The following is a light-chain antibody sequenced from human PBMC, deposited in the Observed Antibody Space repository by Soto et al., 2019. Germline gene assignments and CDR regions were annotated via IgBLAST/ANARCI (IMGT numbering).Light chain of an antibody. V-gene: IGKV3-20*01. Sequence: EILLTQSPGTLSLSPGERATLSCRASQSVSSSYLAWYQQKPGQAPRLLIYGASHRATGIPDRFSGSGSGTDFTLTISRLEPEDFAVYYCQQYGSSPKTFGQGTKVAI. J-gene: IGKJ1*01. CDR2: GAS. CDR3: QQYGSSPKT. CDR1: QSVSSSY.